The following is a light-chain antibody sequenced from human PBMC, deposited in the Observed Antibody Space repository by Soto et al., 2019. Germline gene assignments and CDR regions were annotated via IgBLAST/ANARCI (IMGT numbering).Light chain of an antibody. J-gene: IGLJ3*02. CDR2: EVS. Sequence: QSALTQPASVSGSPGQSITISCTGTSSDVGGHNYVSWYQQHPGKAPKLLIYEVSNRPSGVSYRFSGSKSGNTASLTISGLQAGDEADYYCSSYTNNQRVFGGGTKVTVL. CDR1: SSDVGGHNY. V-gene: IGLV2-14*01. CDR3: SSYTNNQRV.